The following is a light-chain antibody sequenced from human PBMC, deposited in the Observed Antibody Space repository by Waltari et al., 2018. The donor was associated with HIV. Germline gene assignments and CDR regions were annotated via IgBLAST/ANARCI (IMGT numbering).Light chain of an antibody. V-gene: IGKV1-33*01. CDR1: QSINNF. CDR3: QQFYTLPFT. Sequence: DIQMTQSPSSLSASVGDRVTITCQASQSINNFLNWYQQKPGKAPKSLIFDASNLETRAPSMFSGSGSGTHFTFTITSRQPEDIATYYCQQFYTLPFTFVPGTKLNMK. J-gene: IGKJ3*01. CDR2: DAS.